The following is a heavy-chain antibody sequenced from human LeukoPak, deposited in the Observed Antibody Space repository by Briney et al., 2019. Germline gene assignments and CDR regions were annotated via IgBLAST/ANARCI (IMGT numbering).Heavy chain of an antibody. V-gene: IGHV1-2*02. CDR2: ISPNSGGT. J-gene: IGHJ4*02. CDR3: ARERREFFDY. CDR1: GYTFTDYY. Sequence: ASVKVSCEASGYTFTDYYVHWVRHAPGQGLEWMGWISPNSGGTKYAQNFQGRVTMTRDTSISTAYMELSRLRSDDTAVYYCARERREFFDYWGQGTLVTVSS. D-gene: IGHD3-10*01.